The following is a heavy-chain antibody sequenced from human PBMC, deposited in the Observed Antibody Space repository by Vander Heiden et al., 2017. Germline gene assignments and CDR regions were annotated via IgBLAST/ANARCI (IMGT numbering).Heavy chain of an antibody. D-gene: IGHD3-22*01. CDR2: IKQDGSEK. Sequence: EVQLVESGGGLVQPGGSLRLSCAASGFTFSSSCLSCVRMAPGKGLEWVANIKQDGSEKYYVDSVKGRFTISRDNAKNSLYLQMNSLRAEDTAVYYCARDINSDYYYDSSGYYDYWGQGTLVTVSS. V-gene: IGHV3-7*01. CDR1: GFTFSSSC. CDR3: ARDINSDYYYDSSGYYDY. J-gene: IGHJ4*02.